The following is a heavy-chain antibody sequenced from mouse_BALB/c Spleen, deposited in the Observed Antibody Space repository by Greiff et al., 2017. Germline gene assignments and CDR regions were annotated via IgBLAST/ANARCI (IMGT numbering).Heavy chain of an antibody. D-gene: IGHD2-10*02. J-gene: IGHJ1*01. V-gene: IGHV1-5*01. Sequence: VQLQQSGTVLARPGASVKMSCKASGYTFTSYWMHWVKQRPGQGLEWIGAIYPGNSDTSYNQKFKGKAKLTAVTSTSTAYMELSSLTNEDSAVYYCTKAYGNYDHWYFDVWGAGTTVTVSS. CDR3: TKAYGNYDHWYFDV. CDR1: GYTFTSYW. CDR2: IYPGNSDT.